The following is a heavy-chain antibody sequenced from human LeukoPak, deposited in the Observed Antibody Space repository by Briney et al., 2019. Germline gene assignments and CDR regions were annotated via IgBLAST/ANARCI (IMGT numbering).Heavy chain of an antibody. D-gene: IGHD1-1*01. CDR1: GGSISTNNYY. CDR3: ARDRGTWNDDGFDY. J-gene: IGHJ4*02. CDR2: IYYTGST. V-gene: IGHV4-39*07. Sequence: SETLSLTCAVSGGSISTNNYYWGWIRRPPGKGLEWIGSIYYTGSTNYNPSLKSRVTMSVDTSKNQFSLKLSSVTAADTAVYYCARDRGTWNDDGFDYWGQGTLVTVSS.